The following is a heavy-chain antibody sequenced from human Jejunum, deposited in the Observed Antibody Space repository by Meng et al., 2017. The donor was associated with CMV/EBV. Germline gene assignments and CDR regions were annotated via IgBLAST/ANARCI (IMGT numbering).Heavy chain of an antibody. CDR2: IKPIGGST. CDR3: GRVSGSQSAQPLDP. Sequence: GYKFDAYFMHWVRHAPGQGPEWMGMIKPIGGSTIYAQNFQSRVTMTRDTSTSTVYMELTNLTSDDTAVYYCGRVSGSQSAQPLDPWGQGTLVTVSS. CDR1: GYKFDAYF. V-gene: IGHV1-46*02. J-gene: IGHJ5*02. D-gene: IGHD3-10*01.